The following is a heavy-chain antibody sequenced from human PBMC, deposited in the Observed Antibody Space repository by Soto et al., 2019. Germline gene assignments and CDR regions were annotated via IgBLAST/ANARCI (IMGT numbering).Heavy chain of an antibody. J-gene: IGHJ6*02. V-gene: IGHV5-51*01. CDR3: ARHLGAAAGPLYGMDV. D-gene: IGHD6-13*01. Sequence: GESLKISCKGSGYSFTSYWIGWVRQTPGKGLEWMGIIYPGDSDTRYSPSFQGQVTISADKSISTAYLQWSSLKASDTAMYYCARHLGAAAGPLYGMDVWGQGTTVTVSS. CDR1: GYSFTSYW. CDR2: IYPGDSDT.